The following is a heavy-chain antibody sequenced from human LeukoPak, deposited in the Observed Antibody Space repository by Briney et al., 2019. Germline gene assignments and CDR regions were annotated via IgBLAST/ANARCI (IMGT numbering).Heavy chain of an antibody. CDR3: ARGRGRDVWGSYRYTGAFDY. CDR1: GGSFSGYY. D-gene: IGHD3-16*02. J-gene: IGHJ4*02. CDR2: INHSGST. V-gene: IGHV4-34*01. Sequence: PSETLSLTCAVYGGSFSGYYWSWIRQPPGKGLEWIGEINHSGSTNYNPSLKSRVTISVDTSKNQFPLKLSSVTAADTAVYYCARGRGRDVWGSYRYTGAFDYWGQGTLVTVSS.